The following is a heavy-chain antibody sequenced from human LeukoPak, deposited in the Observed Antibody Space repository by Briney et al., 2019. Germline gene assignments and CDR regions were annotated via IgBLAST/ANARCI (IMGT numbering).Heavy chain of an antibody. CDR1: GFTFSNAW. D-gene: IGHD3-9*01. V-gene: IGHV3-15*01. CDR2: IKSKTDGGTT. Sequence: PGGSLRLSCAASGFTFSNAWMSWVRQAPGKGLEWVGRIKSKTDGGTTDYAAPVKGRFTISRDDSKNTLYLQMNSLKTEDTAVYHCTTDLFPLRYFDWLLSDEKHLDYWGQGTLVTVSS. CDR3: TTDLFPLRYFDWLLSDEKHLDY. J-gene: IGHJ4*02.